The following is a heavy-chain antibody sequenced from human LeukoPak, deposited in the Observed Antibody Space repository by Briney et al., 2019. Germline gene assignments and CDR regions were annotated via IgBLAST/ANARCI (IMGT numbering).Heavy chain of an antibody. CDR2: IYPADSDT. Sequence: GESLKISCKGSGYSFTTYWIGWVRQMPGKGLEWMGIIYPADSDTRYSPSFQGQVTISADKSISTAYLQWSSPKASDTAMYYCARQYCSGGTCYLGIDYWGQGTLVTVSS. CDR3: ARQYCSGGTCYLGIDY. CDR1: GYSFTTYW. D-gene: IGHD2-15*01. J-gene: IGHJ4*02. V-gene: IGHV5-51*01.